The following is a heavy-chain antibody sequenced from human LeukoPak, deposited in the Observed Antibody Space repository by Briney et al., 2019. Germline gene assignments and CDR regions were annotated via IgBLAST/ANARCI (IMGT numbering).Heavy chain of an antibody. V-gene: IGHV4-59*01. CDR1: GGSISSYY. CDR2: IYYSGST. D-gene: IGHD1-14*01. CDR3: ARDSITGVPSDP. J-gene: IGHJ5*02. Sequence: SETLSLTCTVSGGSISSYYWSWIRQPPGKGLEWIGYIYYSGSTSYNPSLKSRVTISVDTSKNQFSLKLSSVTAADTAVYYCARDSITGVPSDPWGQGTLVTVSS.